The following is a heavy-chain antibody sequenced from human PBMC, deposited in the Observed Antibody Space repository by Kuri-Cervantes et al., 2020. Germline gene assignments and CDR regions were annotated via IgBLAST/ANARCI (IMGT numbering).Heavy chain of an antibody. CDR1: GYTFSGYY. J-gene: IGHJ6*02. CDR3: ARDGVGDTAMAYYYHGMDV. V-gene: IGHV1-2*02. Sequence: ASVKVSCKASGYTFSGYYMHWVRQAPGQGLEWMGWINPNSGGTNCAQKFQGRVTMTRDTSISTAYMELSRLRSDDTAVYYCARDGVGDTAMAYYYHGMDVWGQGTTVTVSS. CDR2: INPNSGGT. D-gene: IGHD5-18*01.